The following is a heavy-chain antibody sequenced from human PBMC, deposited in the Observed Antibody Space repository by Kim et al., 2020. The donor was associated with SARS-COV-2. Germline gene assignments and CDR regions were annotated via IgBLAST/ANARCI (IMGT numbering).Heavy chain of an antibody. CDR2: ISYDGSNK. Sequence: GGSLRLSCAASGFTFSSYAMHWVRQAPGKGLEWVAVISYDGSNKYYADSVKGRFTISRDNSKNTLYLQMNSLRAEDTAVYYCARGANSGYTLPLLTFGGVIVNNWFDPWGQGTLVTVSS. V-gene: IGHV3-30*04. D-gene: IGHD3-16*02. CDR1: GFTFSSYA. J-gene: IGHJ5*02. CDR3: ARGANSGYTLPLLTFGGVIVNNWFDP.